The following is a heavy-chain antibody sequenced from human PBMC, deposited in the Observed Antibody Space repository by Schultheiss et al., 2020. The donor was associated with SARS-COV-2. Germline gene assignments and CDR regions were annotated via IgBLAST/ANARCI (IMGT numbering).Heavy chain of an antibody. Sequence: GGSLRLSCAASGFTFDDYAMHWVRQAPGKGLEWVSGISWNSGSIGYADSVKGRFTISRDNAKNSLYLQMNSLRAEDTALYYCAKGGRYFVYQGAEGMDVWGQGTTVTVSS. CDR2: ISWNSGSI. J-gene: IGHJ6*02. CDR3: AKGGRYFVYQGAEGMDV. V-gene: IGHV3-9*01. CDR1: GFTFDDYA. D-gene: IGHD3-9*01.